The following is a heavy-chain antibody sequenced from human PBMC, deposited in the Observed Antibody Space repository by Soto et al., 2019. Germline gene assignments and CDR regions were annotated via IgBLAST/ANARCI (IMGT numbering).Heavy chain of an antibody. CDR3: AREGNMMAGGRSYYYYGMDV. J-gene: IGHJ6*02. D-gene: IGHD3-16*01. CDR1: GGSVSSGSYY. Sequence: TSETLSLTCTVSGGSVSSGSYYWSWIRQPPGKGLEWIGYIYYSGSTNYNPSLKSRVTISVDTSKNQFSLKLSSVTAADTAVYYCAREGNMMAGGRSYYYYGMDVWGQGTTVTVSS. CDR2: IYYSGST. V-gene: IGHV4-61*01.